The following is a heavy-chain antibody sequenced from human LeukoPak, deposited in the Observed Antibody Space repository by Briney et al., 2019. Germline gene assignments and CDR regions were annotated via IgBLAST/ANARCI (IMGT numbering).Heavy chain of an antibody. CDR2: ISWNSGSI. J-gene: IGHJ4*02. Sequence: PGGSLRLSCAASGFTFDDYAMHWVRQAPGKGLEWVSGISWNSGSIGYADSVKGRFTISRDNAKNSLYLQMNSLRAEDTALYYCAKGVATIEYYFDYWGQGTLVTVSS. CDR3: AKGVATIEYYFDY. V-gene: IGHV3-9*01. D-gene: IGHD5-12*01. CDR1: GFTFDDYA.